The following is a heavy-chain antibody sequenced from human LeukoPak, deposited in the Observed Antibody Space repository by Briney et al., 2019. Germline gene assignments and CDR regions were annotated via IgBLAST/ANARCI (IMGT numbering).Heavy chain of an antibody. CDR2: IYYSGST. D-gene: IGHD4-17*01. CDR3: ARDRTDGDSDY. Sequence: SETLSLTCTVSGGSISSYYWSWIRQPPGKGLEWIGYIYYSGSTNYNPSLKSRVTISVDTSKNQFSLKLSSVTAADTAVYYCARDRTDGDSDYWGQGTLVTVSS. J-gene: IGHJ4*02. V-gene: IGHV4-59*01. CDR1: GGSISSYY.